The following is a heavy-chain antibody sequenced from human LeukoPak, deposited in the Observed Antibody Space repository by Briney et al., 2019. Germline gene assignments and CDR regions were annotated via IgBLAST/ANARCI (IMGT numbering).Heavy chain of an antibody. CDR2: THYSGST. CDR1: SGSISTSNYY. D-gene: IGHD3-9*01. V-gene: IGHV4-61*01. Sequence: SETLSLTCTVSSGSISTSNYYWSWIRQPPGKGLEWIGYTHYSGSTNYNPSLKSRVTISVDTSKNQFSLILSSVTTADTAMYYCARGGSPIFYYYMDVWGEGTTVTISS. J-gene: IGHJ6*03. CDR3: ARGGSPIFYYYMDV.